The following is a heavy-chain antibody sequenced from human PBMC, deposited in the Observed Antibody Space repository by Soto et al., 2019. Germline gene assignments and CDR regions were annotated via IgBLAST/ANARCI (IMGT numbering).Heavy chain of an antibody. CDR1: GYTFTSYG. J-gene: IGHJ5*02. Sequence: ASVKVSCKASGYTFTSYGISWVRQAPGQGLEWMGWISAYNGNTNYAQKLQGRVTMTTDTSTSTAYMELRSLRSDDAAVYYCARDYYDILTGYYQRYWYAPWGQGSPDTVSS. D-gene: IGHD3-9*01. V-gene: IGHV1-18*01. CDR2: ISAYNGNT. CDR3: ARDYYDILTGYYQRYWYAP.